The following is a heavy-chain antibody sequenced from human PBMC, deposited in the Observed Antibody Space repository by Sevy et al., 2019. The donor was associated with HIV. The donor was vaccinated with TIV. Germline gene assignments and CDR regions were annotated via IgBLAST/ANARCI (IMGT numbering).Heavy chain of an antibody. V-gene: IGHV1-69*13. J-gene: IGHJ4*02. Sequence: ASVKVSCKASGGTFSSYGISWVRQAPGQGLEWMGGFIPMFATPDYAQKFRGRITITADESTSTAYMELSSLGSEDTAVYYCARDSLYATNWAFDYWGQGTLVTVSS. CDR3: ARDSLYATNWAFDY. D-gene: IGHD1-1*01. CDR2: FIPMFATP. CDR1: GGTFSSYG.